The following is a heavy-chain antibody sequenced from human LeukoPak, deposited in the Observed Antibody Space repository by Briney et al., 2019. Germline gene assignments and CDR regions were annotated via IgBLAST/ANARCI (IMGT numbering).Heavy chain of an antibody. CDR3: AKDPYGTRYFDY. Sequence: GGSLRLSCAASGFTFSSYALSWVRQAPGKGLEWVSSLSGSGYNTCYADSVKGRFTISRDNSKNTVYLQMNSLRAEDTAVYYCAKDPYGTRYFDYWGQGTLVTVSS. D-gene: IGHD2-2*01. CDR1: GFTFSSYA. V-gene: IGHV3-23*01. CDR2: LSGSGYNT. J-gene: IGHJ4*02.